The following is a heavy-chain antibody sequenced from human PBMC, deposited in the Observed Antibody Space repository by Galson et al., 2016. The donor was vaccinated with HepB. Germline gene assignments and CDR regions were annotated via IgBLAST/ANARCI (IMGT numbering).Heavy chain of an antibody. CDR2: ISYEGSRK. D-gene: IGHD2-15*01. V-gene: IGHV3-30-3*01. Sequence: SLRLSCAASGFSFGSYAMHWVRKAPGKGLEWVALISYEGSRKFYADSVKGRFSISRDNSQNTVYLQMNSLRTNDTAVYYCARAEDTTNQPKDSWGQGTLVTVSS. CDR3: ARAEDTTNQPKDS. CDR1: GFSFGSYA. J-gene: IGHJ4*02.